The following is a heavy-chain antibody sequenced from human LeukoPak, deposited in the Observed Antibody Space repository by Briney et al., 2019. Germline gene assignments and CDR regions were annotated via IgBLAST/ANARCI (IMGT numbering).Heavy chain of an antibody. D-gene: IGHD2-2*01. CDR2: LIPILGTP. Sequence: SVKVSCKTSGGTFRNYGLNWVRQAPGQGLEWMGGLIPILGTPKYAQNLQGRVTITADESTSTGYMELSSLRYEDTAVYYCARGLYCSRSTSCYDYGMDVWGQGTTVTVSS. V-gene: IGHV1-69*01. CDR3: ARGLYCSRSTSCYDYGMDV. CDR1: GGTFRNYG. J-gene: IGHJ6*02.